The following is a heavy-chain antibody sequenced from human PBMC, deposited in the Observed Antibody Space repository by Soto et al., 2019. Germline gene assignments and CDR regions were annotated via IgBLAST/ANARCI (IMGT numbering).Heavy chain of an antibody. CDR1: GYSFTSYW. CDR3: ARHWSDSSSPHYYGMDV. D-gene: IGHD6-13*01. J-gene: IGHJ6*02. CDR2: IYPGDSDT. V-gene: IGHV5-51*01. Sequence: PGESLKISCKGSGYSFTSYWIGWVRQMPGKGLEWMGIIYPGDSDTRYSPSFQGQVTISADKSISTAYLQWSSLKASDTAMYYCARHWSDSSSPHYYGMDVWGQGTTVTVSS.